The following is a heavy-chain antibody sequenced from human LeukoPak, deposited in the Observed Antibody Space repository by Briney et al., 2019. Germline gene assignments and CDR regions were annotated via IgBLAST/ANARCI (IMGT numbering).Heavy chain of an antibody. CDR2: IYTSGST. D-gene: IGHD6-19*01. V-gene: IGHV4-4*07. Sequence: SETLSLTCTVSGGSISSYYWSWIRQPAGEGLEWIGRIYTSGSTNYNPSLKSRVTMSVDTSKNQFSLKLSSVTAADTAVYYCARDRWVAVAPRDYYYYGMDVWGQGTTVTVSS. J-gene: IGHJ6*02. CDR3: ARDRWVAVAPRDYYYYGMDV. CDR1: GGSISSYY.